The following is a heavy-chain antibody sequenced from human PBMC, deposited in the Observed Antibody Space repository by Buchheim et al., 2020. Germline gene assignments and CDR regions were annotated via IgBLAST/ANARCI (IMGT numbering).Heavy chain of an antibody. V-gene: IGHV3-30*18. CDR2: ISNDGMNE. J-gene: IGHJ4*02. CDR3: AKLLWSGRYFDY. D-gene: IGHD3-3*01. CDR1: GFTFNDYA. Sequence: QVQLVESGGGVVQPGRSLRLSCAASGFTFNDYAMNWVHQAPGKGLEWVATISNDGMNELYADSVNGRFTISRDNSKNTLFFRMDSLRAEDTAVYYCAKLLWSGRYFDYWGQGTL.